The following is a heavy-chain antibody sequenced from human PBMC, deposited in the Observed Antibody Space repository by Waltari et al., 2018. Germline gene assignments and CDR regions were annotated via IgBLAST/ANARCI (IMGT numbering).Heavy chain of an antibody. D-gene: IGHD4-17*01. V-gene: IGHV4-34*01. Sequence: IGEIKHSGSTNYNPSLKSRVTISVDTSKNQFSLKLSSVTAAATAVYYCARIPYGGNSTRLAYYDYYGMDVWGQGTTVTVS. J-gene: IGHJ6*02. CDR3: ARIPYGGNSTRLAYYDYYGMDV. CDR2: IKHSGST.